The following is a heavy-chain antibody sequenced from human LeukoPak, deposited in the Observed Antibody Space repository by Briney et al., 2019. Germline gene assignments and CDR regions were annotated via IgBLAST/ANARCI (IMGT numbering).Heavy chain of an antibody. CDR2: INHSGST. V-gene: IGHV4-34*01. D-gene: IGHD6-13*01. Sequence: SETLSLTCAVYGGSFSGYYWSWIRQPPGKGLEWIGEINHSGSTNYNPSLKSRVTISVDTSKNQFSLRLSSVTAADTAVYYCAVAHKQFDYWGQGTLVTVSS. CDR3: AVAHKQFDY. J-gene: IGHJ4*02. CDR1: GGSFSGYY.